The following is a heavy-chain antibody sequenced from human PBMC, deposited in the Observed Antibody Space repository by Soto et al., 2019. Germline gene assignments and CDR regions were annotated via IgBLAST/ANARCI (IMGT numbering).Heavy chain of an antibody. Sequence: QVQVVESGGGVVQPGRSLRLSCAASGFTFSSYAMHWVRQAPGKGLEWMAVISYDGSNKYYADSVKGRFTISRDNSKNTLYLQRNSMRAEDTAVYYCAREIERLLGYWGQGTLVTVSS. V-gene: IGHV3-30-3*01. CDR3: AREIERLLGY. CDR1: GFTFSSYA. CDR2: ISYDGSNK. J-gene: IGHJ4*02. D-gene: IGHD3-3*01.